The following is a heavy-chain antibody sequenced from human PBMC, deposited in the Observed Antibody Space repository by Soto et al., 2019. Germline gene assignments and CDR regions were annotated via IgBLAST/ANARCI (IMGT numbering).Heavy chain of an antibody. CDR1: GDSVDNFY. D-gene: IGHD6-13*01. CDR3: ALAAAGTGLFDY. J-gene: IGHJ4*02. CDR2: IYYTGVT. V-gene: IGHV4-59*08. Sequence: SETLSLTCTVSGDSVDNFYWSWIRQPPGKGLEWIGYIYYTGVTTLYKPSLKSRVTMSIDRSKNQISLILRSVTAADTAMYYCALAAAGTGLFDYWGQGTLVTVSS.